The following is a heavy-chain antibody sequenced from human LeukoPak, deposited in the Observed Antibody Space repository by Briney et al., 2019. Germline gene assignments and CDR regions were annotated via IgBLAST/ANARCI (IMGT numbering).Heavy chain of an antibody. Sequence: GGSLRLSCAASGFTFSSYDMSWVRQAPGKGPEWVSGISGSGGTTYYADSVKGRSTISRDNSKNTLYLQMNSLRAEDTAVYYCARGPSGCHNTGGQGTLVTVSS. CDR1: GFTFSSYD. J-gene: IGHJ4*02. V-gene: IGHV3-23*01. CDR3: ARGPSGCHNT. CDR2: ISGSGGTT. D-gene: IGHD5-12*01.